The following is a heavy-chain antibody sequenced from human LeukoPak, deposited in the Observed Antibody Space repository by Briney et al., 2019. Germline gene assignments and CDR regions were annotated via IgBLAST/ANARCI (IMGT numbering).Heavy chain of an antibody. Sequence: PGGSLRLSCAASGFDFNASSMIWFRQAPGKGLEWLSYIRARSSLISYADSVRGRFTISSEDAKNSVYLQMDSLRADDTAVYYCALEGSLGWVHGTMVTVSS. V-gene: IGHV3-48*04. J-gene: IGHJ3*01. D-gene: IGHD3-10*01. CDR3: ALEGSLG. CDR1: GFDFNASS. CDR2: IRARSSLI.